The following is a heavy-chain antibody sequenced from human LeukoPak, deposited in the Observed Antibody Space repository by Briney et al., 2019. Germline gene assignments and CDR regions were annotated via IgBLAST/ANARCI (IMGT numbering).Heavy chain of an antibody. Sequence: NPSETLSLTCTVSGGSISSYYWSWIRQPPGKGLEWIGYIYSSGFTKYNPSLKGRVTMAVDTSKNQFSLKLSSVTAADTAVYYCARDHLAAAGHYYYGVDVWGQGTTVTVSS. J-gene: IGHJ6*02. CDR3: ARDHLAAAGHYYYGVDV. V-gene: IGHV4-59*01. D-gene: IGHD6-13*01. CDR1: GGSISSYY. CDR2: IYSSGFT.